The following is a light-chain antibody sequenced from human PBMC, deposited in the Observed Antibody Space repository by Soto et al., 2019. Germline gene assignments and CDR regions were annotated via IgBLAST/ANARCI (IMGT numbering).Light chain of an antibody. Sequence: SYELTQPPSVSVAPGQTARIICGGNNIGSKSVHWYLQKPGQAPVLVVYDDRDRPSGIPERFSGSNSGNTATLTISRVEAGDEADYYCQFWDSGSDQMGVFGGGTQLTV. CDR1: NIGSKS. CDR2: DDR. J-gene: IGLJ3*02. V-gene: IGLV3-21*02. CDR3: QFWDSGSDQMGV.